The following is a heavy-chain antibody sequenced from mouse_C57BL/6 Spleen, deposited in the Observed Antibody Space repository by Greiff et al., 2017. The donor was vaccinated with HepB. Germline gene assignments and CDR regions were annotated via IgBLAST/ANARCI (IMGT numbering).Heavy chain of an antibody. V-gene: IGHV6-6*01. CDR2: IRNKANNHAT. D-gene: IGHD2-1*01. CDR3: TRDGNFRGFDY. J-gene: IGHJ2*01. CDR1: GFTFSDAW. Sequence: EVKLMESGGGLVQPGGSMKLSCAASGFTFSDAWMDWVRQSPEKGLEWVAEIRNKANNHATYYAESVKGRFTISRDDSKSSVYLQMNSLRAEDTGIYYCTRDGNFRGFDYWGQGTTLTVSS.